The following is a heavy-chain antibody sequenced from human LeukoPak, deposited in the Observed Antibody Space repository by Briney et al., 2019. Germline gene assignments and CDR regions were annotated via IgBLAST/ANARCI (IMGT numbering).Heavy chain of an antibody. CDR1: GGSISNYY. J-gene: IGHJ3*02. V-gene: IGHV4-4*07. CDR3: ARPYSSGWSGAFDI. Sequence: PSETLSLTCTVSGGSISNYYWTWLRQPAGKGLELIGRIYTSGNTNYNPSLKSRVAISVDTSKNQFSLKLNSVTAADTAVYYCARPYSSGWSGAFDIWGQGTMVTVSS. CDR2: IYTSGNT. D-gene: IGHD6-19*01.